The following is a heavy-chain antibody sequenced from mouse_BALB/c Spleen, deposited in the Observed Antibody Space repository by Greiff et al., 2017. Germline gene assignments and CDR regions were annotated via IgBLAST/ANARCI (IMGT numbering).Heavy chain of an antibody. CDR2: ISSGGST. CDR3: ARDYGSSWWYFDV. Sequence: EVQLVESGGGLVKPGGSLKLSCAASGFTFSSYAMSWVRQTPEKRLEWVASISSGGSTYYPDSVKGRFTISRDNARNILYLQMSSLRSEDTAMYYCARDYGSSWWYFDVWGAGTTVTVSS. D-gene: IGHD1-1*01. J-gene: IGHJ1*01. CDR1: GFTFSSYA. V-gene: IGHV5-6-5*01.